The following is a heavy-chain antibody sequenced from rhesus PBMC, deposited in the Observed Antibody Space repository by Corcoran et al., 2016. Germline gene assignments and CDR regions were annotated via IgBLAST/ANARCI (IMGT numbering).Heavy chain of an antibody. V-gene: IGHV3-178*01. Sequence: EVQLVESGGGLAKPGGSLRLSCAASGFTFSDYYMDWVRQAPGKGLEWVSRISNGCGSKGYADSVKGRITISREKAKNTLYLQSNRLRVEDMAVYYCARDGAGPFDYWGQGVLVTFSS. CDR3: ARDGAGPFDY. D-gene: IGHD6-31*01. J-gene: IGHJ4*01. CDR1: GFTFSDYY. CDR2: ISNGCGSK.